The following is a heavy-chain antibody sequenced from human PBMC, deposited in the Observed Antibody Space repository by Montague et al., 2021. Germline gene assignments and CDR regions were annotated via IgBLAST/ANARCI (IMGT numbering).Heavy chain of an antibody. J-gene: IGHJ6*02. Sequence: SETLSLTCTVSGGSISSSSYYWGWIRQPPGKGLEWIGSIYYSGSTYYNPSLKSRVTISVDTSKNQFSLKLSSVTAADTAMYYCARHVIGNYGMDVWGQGTTVTVSS. CDR3: ARHVIGNYGMDV. CDR2: IYYSGST. CDR1: GGSISSSSYY. V-gene: IGHV4-39*01. D-gene: IGHD3-16*02.